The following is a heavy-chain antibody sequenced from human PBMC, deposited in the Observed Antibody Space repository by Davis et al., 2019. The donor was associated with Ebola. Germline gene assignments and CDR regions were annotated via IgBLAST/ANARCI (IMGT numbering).Heavy chain of an antibody. CDR3: ARGPRTTGAVGAFDI. Sequence: GESLKISCAASGFTFSGYAMHWVRQAPGKGLEWVALISYDGSNKYYADSVKGRFTISRDNSKNTLYLQMNSLRAEDTAVYYCARGPRTTGAVGAFDIWGQGTMVTVSS. CDR1: GFTFSGYA. J-gene: IGHJ3*02. CDR2: ISYDGSNK. V-gene: IGHV3-30*04. D-gene: IGHD1-7*01.